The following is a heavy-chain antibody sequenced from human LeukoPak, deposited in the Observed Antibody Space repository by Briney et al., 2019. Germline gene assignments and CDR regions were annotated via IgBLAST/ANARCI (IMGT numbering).Heavy chain of an antibody. D-gene: IGHD3-10*02. CDR2: IYTSGST. V-gene: IGHV4-61*02. CDR3: ARGKPTPNYDVPTYYYYYMDV. CDR1: GGSISSGSYY. J-gene: IGHJ6*03. Sequence: SETLSLTCTVSGGSISSGSYYWSWIRQPAGKGLEWIGRIYTSGSTNYNPSLKSRVTISVDTSKNQFSLKLSSVTAADTAVYYCARGKPTPNYDVPTYYYYYMDVWGKGTTVTVSS.